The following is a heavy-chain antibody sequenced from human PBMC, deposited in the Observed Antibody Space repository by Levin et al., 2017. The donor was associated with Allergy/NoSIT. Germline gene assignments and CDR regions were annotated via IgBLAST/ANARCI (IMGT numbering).Heavy chain of an antibody. J-gene: IGHJ6*04. CDR3: ARGQFLEWLFRPMDV. V-gene: IGHV4-61*01. Sequence: SETLSLTCTVSGGSVSSGSYYWSWIRQPPGTGLEWIGYIYYSGSTNYNPSLKSRVTISVDTSKNQFSLKLSSVTAADTAVYDCARGQFLEWLFRPMDVWGKGTTVTVSS. CDR1: GGSVSSGSYY. D-gene: IGHD3-3*01. CDR2: IYYSGST.